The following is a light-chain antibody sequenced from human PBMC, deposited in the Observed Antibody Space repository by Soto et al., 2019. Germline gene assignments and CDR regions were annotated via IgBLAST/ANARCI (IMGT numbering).Light chain of an antibody. CDR1: QSVSSN. V-gene: IGKV3-15*01. Sequence: EIVMTQSPATLSVSPGERATLSFSASQSVSSNLAWYQQKPGQAPRLLIYGASTRATGIPARFSGSGSGTECTLTISSLQSEDFAVYYCQQYNNWPSMYTFGQGTKLEIK. CDR3: QQYNNWPSMYT. J-gene: IGKJ2*01. CDR2: GAS.